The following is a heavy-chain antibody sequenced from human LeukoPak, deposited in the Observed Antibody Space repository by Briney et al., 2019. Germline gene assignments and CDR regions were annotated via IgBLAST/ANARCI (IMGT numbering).Heavy chain of an antibody. V-gene: IGHV3-53*01. CDR2: IYNGGNT. J-gene: IGHJ4*02. D-gene: IGHD2-2*01. CDR3: GTVRGTVFVPAAILEY. CDR1: GFTVSSNY. Sequence: PGGSLRLSCAASGFTVSSNYMSWFRQAPGKGLEWVAFIYNGGNTNYEDTVKSRFTISRRNSKNKPYLQKNSLRAEDQAVYYCGTVRGTVFVPAAILEYWGKGTMVPVS.